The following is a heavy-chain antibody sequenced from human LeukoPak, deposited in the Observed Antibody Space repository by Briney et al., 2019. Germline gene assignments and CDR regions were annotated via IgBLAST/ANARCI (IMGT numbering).Heavy chain of an antibody. CDR3: ARGYLGLYYYGMDV. D-gene: IGHD3-16*01. V-gene: IGHV4-34*01. CDR1: GGSFSGYY. J-gene: IGHJ6*02. CDR2: INHSGST. Sequence: PSETLSLTCAVYGGSFSGYYWSWIRQPPGKGLEWIGEINHSGSTNYNPSLKSRVTISVDTSKNQFSLKLSSVTAADTAVYYCARGYLGLYYYGMDVWGQGTTVTVSS.